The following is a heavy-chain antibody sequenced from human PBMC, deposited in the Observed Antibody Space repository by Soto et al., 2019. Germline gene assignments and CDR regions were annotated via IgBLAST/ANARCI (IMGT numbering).Heavy chain of an antibody. CDR1: GGTFSSYT. J-gene: IGHJ4*02. CDR2: IIPILGIA. Sequence: ASVKVSCKASGGTFSSYTISWVRQAPGQGLEWMRRIIPILGIANYAQKFQGRVTITADKSTSTAYMELSSLRSEDTAVYYFASVGYCSSTSCADFDYWGQGTLVTVSS. CDR3: ASVGYCSSTSCADFDY. D-gene: IGHD2-2*03. V-gene: IGHV1-69*02.